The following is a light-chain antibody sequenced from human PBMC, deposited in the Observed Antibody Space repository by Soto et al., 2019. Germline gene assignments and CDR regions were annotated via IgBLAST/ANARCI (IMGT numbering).Light chain of an antibody. CDR1: SSNIGSNP. J-gene: IGLJ2*01. CDR2: NNH. Sequence: QSVLTQSPSASGTPGQRVTISCSGSSSNIGSNPVHWYQQLPGSAPKLLIHNNHQRPAGVPDRFSASKSCTSASLAIGGLQYEDEADYYCASLADSLSGVLFGGGTKVTVL. V-gene: IGLV1-44*01. CDR3: ASLADSLSGVL.